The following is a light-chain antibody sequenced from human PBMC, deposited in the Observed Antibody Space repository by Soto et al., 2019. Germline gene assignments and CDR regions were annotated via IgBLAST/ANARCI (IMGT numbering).Light chain of an antibody. J-gene: IGKJ1*01. CDR1: QTISSW. CDR3: QHYNSYSEA. Sequence: DIQMTQSPSTLSGSVGDRVTITCRASQTISSWLAWYQQKPGKAPKLPIYKASTLKSGVPSRFSGSGSGTEFTLTISSLQHDDFDTYYCQHYNSYSEALGQGTKVDIK. V-gene: IGKV1-5*03. CDR2: KAS.